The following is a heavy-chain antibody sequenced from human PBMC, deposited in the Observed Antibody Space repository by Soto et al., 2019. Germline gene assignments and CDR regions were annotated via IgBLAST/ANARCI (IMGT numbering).Heavy chain of an antibody. CDR3: ARGGSDYYFDY. Sequence: EVPLVESGGGLVQPGGSLRLSCAASGFTFSSYAMHWVRQAPGKGLEYVSTISRNGGSTYYANSVKGRFTISRDNSMNTLYLQMGSLRAEDMAVYYCARGGSDYYFDYWGQGTLVTVSS. D-gene: IGHD2-21*02. V-gene: IGHV3-64*01. CDR1: GFTFSSYA. CDR2: ISRNGGST. J-gene: IGHJ4*02.